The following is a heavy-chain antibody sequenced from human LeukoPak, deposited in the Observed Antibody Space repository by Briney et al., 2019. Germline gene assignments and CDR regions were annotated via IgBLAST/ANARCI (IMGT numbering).Heavy chain of an antibody. CDR3: ARGYSSGRSNWFDP. D-gene: IGHD6-19*01. V-gene: IGHV4-4*02. J-gene: IGHJ5*02. Sequence: PSGTLSLTCAVFGDSISSTNWRSWVRQSPGKGLEWIGEIYHSGTTNYNPSLKSRVTISVDKSKNQFSLKLSCVTAADTAVYYCARGYSSGRSNWFDPWGQGTLVTVSS. CDR1: GDSISSTNW. CDR2: IYHSGTT.